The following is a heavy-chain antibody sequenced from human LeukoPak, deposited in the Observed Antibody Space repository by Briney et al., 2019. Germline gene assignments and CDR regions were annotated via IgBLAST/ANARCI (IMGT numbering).Heavy chain of an antibody. CDR2: ISYDGSNK. J-gene: IGHJ4*02. CDR1: GFTFSSYG. V-gene: IGHV3-30*03. CDR3: ASSWAYFDS. D-gene: IGHD6-13*01. Sequence: PGRSLRLSCAASGFTFSSYGMHWVRQAPGKGLEWVAVISYDGSNKYYADSVKGRFTISRDNSKNTLYLQMNSLRAEDTAVYYCASSWAYFDSWGQGTLSPSPQ.